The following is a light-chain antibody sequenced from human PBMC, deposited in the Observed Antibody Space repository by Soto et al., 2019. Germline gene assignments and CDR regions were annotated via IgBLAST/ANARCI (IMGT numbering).Light chain of an antibody. CDR2: GTS. J-gene: IGKJ5*01. V-gene: IGKV3-20*01. CDR3: QHYADSSIT. Sequence: EIVLTQSPGTLSLSPGERATLSCRASQSVTSSYLAWYQQKPGQAPRLLMYGTSSRATGIPDRVSGSGSGTDFTLTITRLEPEDFVVYYCQHYADSSITVGQGPRLEIK. CDR1: QSVTSSY.